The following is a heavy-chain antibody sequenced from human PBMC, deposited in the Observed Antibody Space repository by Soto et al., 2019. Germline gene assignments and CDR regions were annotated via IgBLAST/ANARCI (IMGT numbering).Heavy chain of an antibody. D-gene: IGHD1-26*01. CDR2: ISGSGGST. J-gene: IGHJ4*02. CDR3: AKDQYSGSYPDW. CDR1: GFTFSSYA. Sequence: EVQLLESGGGLVQPGGSLRLSCAASGFTFSSYAMSWVRQAPGKGLEWVSAISGSGGSTYYADSVKGRFTISRDNSKYTLYLQMNSLRAEDTAVYYCAKDQYSGSYPDWWAQGTLVTVSS. V-gene: IGHV3-23*01.